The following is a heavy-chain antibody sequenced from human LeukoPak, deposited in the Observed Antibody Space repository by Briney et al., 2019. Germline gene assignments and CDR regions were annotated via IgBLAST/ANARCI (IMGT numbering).Heavy chain of an antibody. CDR2: IFHSGST. Sequence: SQTLSLTCTVSGGSISSGGYYWSWIRQPPGKGLEWIGYIFHSGSTYYNPSLKSRVTISVDRSKNQFSLKLSSVTAADTAVYYCARTDWGSEYYFDYWGQGTLVTVSS. V-gene: IGHV4-30-2*01. CDR3: ARTDWGSEYYFDY. D-gene: IGHD7-27*01. CDR1: GGSISSGGYY. J-gene: IGHJ4*02.